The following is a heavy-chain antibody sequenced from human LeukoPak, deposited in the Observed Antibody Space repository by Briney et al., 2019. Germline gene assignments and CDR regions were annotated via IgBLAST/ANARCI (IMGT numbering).Heavy chain of an antibody. J-gene: IGHJ4*02. CDR1: GFTFSTYG. D-gene: IGHD3-10*01. CDR2: ISRCGGTI. V-gene: IGHV3-48*01. Sequence: GGSLRLSCAASGFTFSTYGLNWVRQAPGKGLEWLSYISRCGGTIYYADSLKGRFTISRDNAKNSLYLQMNSLRAEDTAMYYCARDVYASGSYWFDYWGQGTLVTVSS. CDR3: ARDVYASGSYWFDY.